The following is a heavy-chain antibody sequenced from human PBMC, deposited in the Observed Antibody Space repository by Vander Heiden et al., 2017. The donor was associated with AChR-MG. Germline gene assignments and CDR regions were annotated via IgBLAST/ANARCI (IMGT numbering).Heavy chain of an antibody. CDR2: INHSGST. J-gene: IGHJ3*02. V-gene: IGHV4-34*01. CDR3: AREGYPDAFDI. CDR1: GGCFSGYY. D-gene: IGHD5-12*01. Sequence: QVQLQQWGAGLLKPSETLSLTCAVSGGCFSGYYWSWIRQPPGKGLEGIGEINHSGSTNYNPSLKSRVTISVDTSKNQFSLKLSSVTAADTAVYYCAREGYPDAFDIWGQGTMVTVSS.